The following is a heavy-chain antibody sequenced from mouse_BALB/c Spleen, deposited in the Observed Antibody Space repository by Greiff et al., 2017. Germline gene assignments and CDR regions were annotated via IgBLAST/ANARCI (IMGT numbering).Heavy chain of an antibody. J-gene: IGHJ4*01. CDR1: GCTFSNYW. D-gene: IGHD1-1*01. CDR3: TRHYYGSPASYYYAMDY. CDR2: IRLKSNNYAT. Sequence: VKVVESGGGLVQPGGSMKLSCVASGCTFSNYWMNWVRQSPEKGLEWVAEIRLKSNNYATHYAESVKGRFTISRDDSKSSVSLQMNNLRAEDTGIYYCTRHYYGSPASYYYAMDYWGQGTSVTVSS. V-gene: IGHV6-6*02.